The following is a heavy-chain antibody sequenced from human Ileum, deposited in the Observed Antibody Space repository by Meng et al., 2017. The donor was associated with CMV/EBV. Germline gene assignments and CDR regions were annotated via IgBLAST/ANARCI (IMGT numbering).Heavy chain of an antibody. Sequence: CAASGFAFSSYSLNWVRQAPGKGLEWVASISASGRYIYYADSVKGRITISRDNAENSTFLQMDSLGAEDTAVYYCARAPSLTGANDFWGQGTLVTVSS. CDR1: GFAFSSYS. J-gene: IGHJ4*02. D-gene: IGHD7-27*01. CDR3: ARAPSLTGANDF. CDR2: ISASGRYI. V-gene: IGHV3-21*06.